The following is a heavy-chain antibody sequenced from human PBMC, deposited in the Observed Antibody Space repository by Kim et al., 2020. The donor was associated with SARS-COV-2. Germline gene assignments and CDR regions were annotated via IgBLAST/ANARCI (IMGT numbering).Heavy chain of an antibody. CDR1: GYTFTGYY. CDR3: AREYSSASQH. D-gene: IGHD6-19*01. CDR2: INPNNGGT. J-gene: IGHJ1*01. Sequence: ASVTVSCQASGYTFTGYYMHWVRQAPGQGLEWMGRINPNNGGTNYAQKFQGRVTMTRDTSISTAYMELSRLRSDDTAMYYCAREYSSASQHWGQGTLVTVSS. V-gene: IGHV1-2*06.